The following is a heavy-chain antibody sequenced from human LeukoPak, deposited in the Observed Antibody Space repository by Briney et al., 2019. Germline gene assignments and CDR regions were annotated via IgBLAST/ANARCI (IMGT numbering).Heavy chain of an antibody. V-gene: IGHV4-61*02. CDR2: IYTSGST. CDR3: ARESDIYYYMDV. CDR1: GGSISSGSYY. D-gene: IGHD2-15*01. J-gene: IGHJ6*03. Sequence: SQTLSLTCTVSGGSISSGSYYWSWIRQPAGKGLEWIGRIYTSGSTYYNPSLKSRVTISVDTSKNQFSLKLSSVTAADTAVYYCARESDIYYYMDVWGKGTTVTVSS.